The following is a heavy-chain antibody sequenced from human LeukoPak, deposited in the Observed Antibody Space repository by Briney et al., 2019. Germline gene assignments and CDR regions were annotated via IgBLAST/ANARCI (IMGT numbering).Heavy chain of an antibody. Sequence: ASVKVSCKASGGTFSSYAISWVRQAPGQGLEWMGRIIPILGIANYAQKFQGRVTITADKSTSTAYMVLSSLRSEDTAVYYCARAGYCSGGSCPNWFDPWGQGTLVTVSS. V-gene: IGHV1-69*04. J-gene: IGHJ5*02. CDR2: IIPILGIA. D-gene: IGHD2-15*01. CDR3: ARAGYCSGGSCPNWFDP. CDR1: GGTFSSYA.